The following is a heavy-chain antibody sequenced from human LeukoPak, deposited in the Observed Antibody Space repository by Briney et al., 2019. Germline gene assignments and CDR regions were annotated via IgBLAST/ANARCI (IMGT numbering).Heavy chain of an antibody. CDR2: ISGSGGST. V-gene: IGHV3-23*01. CDR1: GFTSSSYA. D-gene: IGHD3-10*01. Sequence: PGGSLRLSCAASGFTSSSYAMSWVRQAPGKGLEWVSAISGSGGSTYYADSVKGRFTISRDNSKNTLYLQMNSLRAEDTAVYYCAKDPSLYGSGSYWVYWGQGTLVTVSS. CDR3: AKDPSLYGSGSYWVY. J-gene: IGHJ4*02.